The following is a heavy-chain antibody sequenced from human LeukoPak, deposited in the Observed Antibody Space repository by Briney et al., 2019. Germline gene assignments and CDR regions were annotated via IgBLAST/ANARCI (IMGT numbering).Heavy chain of an antibody. D-gene: IGHD3-16*02. V-gene: IGHV3-33*01. CDR2: IWYDGSNK. CDR1: GFTFSNYG. Sequence: PGGSLRLSCAASGFTFSNYGMHWVRQAPGKGLEWVAVIWYDGSNKYYADSVKGRFTISRDNSKNTPYLQMNSLRAEDTAVYYCAGNYRPYYFDYWGQGTLVTVSS. J-gene: IGHJ4*02. CDR3: AGNYRPYYFDY.